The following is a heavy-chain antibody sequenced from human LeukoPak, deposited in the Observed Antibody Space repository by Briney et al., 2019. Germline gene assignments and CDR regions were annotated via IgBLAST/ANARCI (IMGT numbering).Heavy chain of an antibody. CDR3: ARLPPQTPWGTIVGTTNVDY. J-gene: IGHJ4*02. Sequence: GESLKISCKGSGYSFTSYWISWVRQMPGKGLEWIGRIDPGDSYTNYSPSFQGHVTISADKSISTAYLQWSSLKASDTAMYYCARLPPQTPWGTIVGTTNVDYWGQGTLVTVSS. D-gene: IGHD1-26*01. V-gene: IGHV5-10-1*01. CDR2: IDPGDSYT. CDR1: GYSFTSYW.